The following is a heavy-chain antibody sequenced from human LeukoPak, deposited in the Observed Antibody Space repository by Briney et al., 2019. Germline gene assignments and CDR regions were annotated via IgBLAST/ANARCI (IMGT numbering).Heavy chain of an antibody. J-gene: IGHJ4*02. V-gene: IGHV3-30*02. Sequence: PGGPQRLSCAASGFTFSDYGMHWVRQAPGKGLQWVAFIRYDGSSKYSADSVKGRFTISRDNSKNTLYLQMNSLRAEDTAVYFCARDGLSTPAAGPYYFDYWGQGTLVTVAS. CDR2: IRYDGSSK. CDR1: GFTFSDYG. CDR3: ARDGLSTPAAGPYYFDY. D-gene: IGHD6-13*01.